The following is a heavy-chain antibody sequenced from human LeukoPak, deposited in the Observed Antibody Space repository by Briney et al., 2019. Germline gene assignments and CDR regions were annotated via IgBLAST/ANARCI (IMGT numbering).Heavy chain of an antibody. CDR3: ARHRSSTSCHYCLDY. D-gene: IGHD2-2*01. V-gene: IGHV3-30*02. J-gene: IGHJ4*02. Sequence: GGSLRLSCAASGFTFSDYGMHWVRQAPDKGLEWVAFIRYDGTSIYYVDSVKGRFTLSRDNSKNTLYLQMNSLRAEDTAVYYCARHRSSTSCHYCLDYWGPGTLVTVSS. CDR1: GFTFSDYG. CDR2: IRYDGTSI.